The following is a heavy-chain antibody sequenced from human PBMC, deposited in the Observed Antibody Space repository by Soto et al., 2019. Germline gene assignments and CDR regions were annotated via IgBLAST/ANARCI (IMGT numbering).Heavy chain of an antibody. Sequence: SETLSLTCTVSGGSISSSSYYWGWIRQPPGKGLEWIGSIYYSGSTYYNPSLKSRVTISVDTSKNQFSLKLSSVTAADTAVYYCARRLAEAGNNWFYPCGQGTLVTVS. J-gene: IGHJ5*02. CDR3: ARRLAEAGNNWFYP. CDR1: GGSISSSSYY. V-gene: IGHV4-39*01. CDR2: IYYSGST. D-gene: IGHD6-13*01.